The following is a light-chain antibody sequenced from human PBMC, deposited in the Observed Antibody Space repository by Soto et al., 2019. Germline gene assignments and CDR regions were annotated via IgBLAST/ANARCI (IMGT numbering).Light chain of an antibody. CDR2: GAS. CDR1: QSVSSS. J-gene: IGKJ4*01. V-gene: IGKV3-15*01. Sequence: EIVMTQSPATLSVSPVERATLSCRASQSVSSSLAWYQQKPGQAPRLLISGASTRATGIPARFTGSGSGTEFTLTISSLQSEDFAVYYCQQYHHWPLTFGGGTKVEIK. CDR3: QQYHHWPLT.